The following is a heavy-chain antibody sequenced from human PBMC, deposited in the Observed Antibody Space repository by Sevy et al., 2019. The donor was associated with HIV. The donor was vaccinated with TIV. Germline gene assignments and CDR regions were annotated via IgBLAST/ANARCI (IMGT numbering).Heavy chain of an antibody. Sequence: GSLRLSCAASGFTFSSYDMHWVRQAPGRGLEWVAVISYDGSTKYYADSVKGRFTISRDNSKNTLFLQMISLRPEDTSVYYCARDQHDYGGNLRTGWFDPWGQGTLVTVSS. J-gene: IGHJ5*02. CDR3: ARDQHDYGGNLRTGWFDP. CDR2: ISYDGSTK. D-gene: IGHD4-17*01. CDR1: GFTFSSYD. V-gene: IGHV3-30-3*01.